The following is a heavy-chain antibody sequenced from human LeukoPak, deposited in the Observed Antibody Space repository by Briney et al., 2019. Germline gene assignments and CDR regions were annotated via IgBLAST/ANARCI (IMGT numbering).Heavy chain of an antibody. V-gene: IGHV3-23*01. Sequence: GGSLRLSGAVSVITLRNDGMSWVRQAPGKGLEWVAGISGVGGSTNYAGYVKGWLFIFRDNPKNKLYLQMNSLRAEDTAVYYCARVRRDGYYFDSWGQGTLVTVSS. J-gene: IGHJ4*02. CDR2: ISGVGGST. CDR3: ARVRRDGYYFDS. D-gene: IGHD5-24*01. CDR1: VITLRNDG.